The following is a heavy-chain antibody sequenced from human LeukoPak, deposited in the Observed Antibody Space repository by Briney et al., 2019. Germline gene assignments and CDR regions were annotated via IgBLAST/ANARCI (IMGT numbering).Heavy chain of an antibody. CDR2: IIPIFGTA. Sequence: ASVKDSCKASGGTFSSYDISWVRQAPGQGLEWMGGIIPIFGTANYAQKFQGRVTITTDESTSTAYMELSSLRSEDTAVYYCARDRFPYYYDSSGYFDYWGQGTLVTVSS. CDR3: ARDRFPYYYDSSGYFDY. J-gene: IGHJ4*02. D-gene: IGHD3-22*01. V-gene: IGHV1-69*05. CDR1: GGTFSSYD.